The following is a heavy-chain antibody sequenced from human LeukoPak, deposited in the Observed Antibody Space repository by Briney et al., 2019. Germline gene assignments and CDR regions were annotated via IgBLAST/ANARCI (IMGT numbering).Heavy chain of an antibody. J-gene: IGHJ4*02. V-gene: IGHV4-59*01. CDR2: IYYSGST. CDR3: ARQTGSGLFILP. Sequence: SETLSLTCTVSSGSIGSYYWSWIRQPPGKGLEWIGYIYYSGSTNYNPSLKSRVTISVDTSKNQFSLKLSSVTAADTAVYYCARQTGSGLFILPGGQGTLVTVSS. D-gene: IGHD3/OR15-3a*01. CDR1: SGSIGSYY.